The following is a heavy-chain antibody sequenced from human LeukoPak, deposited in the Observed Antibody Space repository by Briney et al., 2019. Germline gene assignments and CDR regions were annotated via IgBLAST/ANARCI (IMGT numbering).Heavy chain of an antibody. CDR2: IYTSGST. CDR3: ARRPIAGLTGYYYYYIDL. V-gene: IGHV4-61*02. Sequence: SETLSLTCTVSGGSISSGSYYWSWIRQPAGKGLEWIGRIYTSGSTNYNPSLKSRVTISVDTSKNQFSLKLSSVTAADTAVYYCARRPIAGLTGYYYYYIDLGGKGTTVTVSS. CDR1: GGSISSGSYY. D-gene: IGHD6-13*01. J-gene: IGHJ6*03.